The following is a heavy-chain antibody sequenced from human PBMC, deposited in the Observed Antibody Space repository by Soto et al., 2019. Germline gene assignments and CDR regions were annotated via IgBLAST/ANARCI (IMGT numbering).Heavy chain of an antibody. J-gene: IGHJ3*02. D-gene: IGHD2-2*01. Sequence: AAAVKVSCKASGCTFTRYGISWVRQAPGQGLEWMGWISAYNGNTNYAQKRQGRVTITRDTSASTAYMELRSLRSEDTDLYYCARGRDIVVVPALDAFDIWGQGTMVTVPS. CDR2: ISAYNGNT. V-gene: IGHV1-18*01. CDR1: GCTFTRYG. CDR3: ARGRDIVVVPALDAFDI.